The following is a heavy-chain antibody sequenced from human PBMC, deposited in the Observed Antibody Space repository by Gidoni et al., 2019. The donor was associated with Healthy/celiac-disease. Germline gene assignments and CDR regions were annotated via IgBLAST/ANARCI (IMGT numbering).Heavy chain of an antibody. Sequence: QVQLVQSGAEVKKPGSSVKVSCKASGGTFSSSAISWVRQDPGQGLEWMGGIIPIFGTANYAQKFQGRVTITADESTSTAYMELSSLRSEDTAVYYCARRLVGHSSSWYWEGQRPREAYGMDVWGQGTTVTVSS. D-gene: IGHD6-13*01. CDR2: IIPIFGTA. J-gene: IGHJ6*02. CDR3: ARRLVGHSSSWYWEGQRPREAYGMDV. V-gene: IGHV1-69*01. CDR1: GGTFSSSA.